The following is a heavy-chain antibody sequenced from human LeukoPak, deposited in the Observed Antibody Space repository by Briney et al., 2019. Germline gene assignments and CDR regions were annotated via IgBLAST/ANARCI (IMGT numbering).Heavy chain of an antibody. Sequence: GESLKISCKGSGYSFTSSWIGWVRQMPGKGLEWMGIIYPGDSDTRYSPSFQGQVTISADKSISTAYLQWSSLKASDTAMYYCARTIPIVVVPAAKEKGDYYYMDVWGKGTTVTVSS. CDR3: ARTIPIVVVPAAKEKGDYYYMDV. CDR1: GYSFTSSW. CDR2: IYPGDSDT. D-gene: IGHD2-2*01. V-gene: IGHV5-51*01. J-gene: IGHJ6*03.